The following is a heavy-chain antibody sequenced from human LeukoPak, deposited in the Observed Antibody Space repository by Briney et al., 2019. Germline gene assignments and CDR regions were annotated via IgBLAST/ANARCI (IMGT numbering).Heavy chain of an antibody. CDR3: AKKNSGLHPFDL. J-gene: IGHJ4*02. CDR1: GFSFSSSP. Sequence: GGSLRLSCAASGFSFSSSPMSWVRQTPGKGLEWVSGISSSGGDTPYADSVKGRFTVSRDNSRNTLYLQMNSLRVEDTAVYYCAKKNSGLHPFDLWGEGTLVTVSS. CDR2: ISSSGGDT. V-gene: IGHV3-23*01. D-gene: IGHD4-23*01.